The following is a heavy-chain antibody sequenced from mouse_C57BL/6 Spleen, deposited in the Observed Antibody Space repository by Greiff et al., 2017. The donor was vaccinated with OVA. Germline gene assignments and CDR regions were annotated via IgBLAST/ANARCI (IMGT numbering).Heavy chain of an antibody. CDR3: ARLDSSAWFAY. CDR2: IDPSDSET. V-gene: IGHV1-52*01. D-gene: IGHD3-2*02. J-gene: IGHJ3*01. CDR1: GYTFTSYW. Sequence: QVQLQQPGAELVRPGSSVKPSCKASGYTFTSYWMHWVKQRPIQGLEWIGNIDPSDSETHYNQKFKDKATLTVDKSSSTAYMQLSSLTSEDSAVYYCARLDSSAWFAYWGQGTLVTVSA.